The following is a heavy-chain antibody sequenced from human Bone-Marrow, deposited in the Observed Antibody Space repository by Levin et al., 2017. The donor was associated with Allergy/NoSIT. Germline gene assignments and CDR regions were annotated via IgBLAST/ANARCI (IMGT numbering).Heavy chain of an antibody. D-gene: IGHD3-3*01. Sequence: ASVKVSCKASGYSFTSYGIMWVRRAPGQGFEWMGWISPYSGNSSYAQKFQDRVAMTTDTSTSTAYLELRSRTSADTAVDNCARAPDRKGVFGVSISPPPAYLDVWGKGTKVNVSS. CDR2: ISPYSGNS. V-gene: IGHV1-18*01. CDR1: GYSFTSYG. J-gene: IGHJ6*04. CDR3: ARAPDRKGVFGVSISPPPAYLDV.